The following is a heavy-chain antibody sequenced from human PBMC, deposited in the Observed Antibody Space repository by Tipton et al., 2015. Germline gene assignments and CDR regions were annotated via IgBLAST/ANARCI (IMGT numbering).Heavy chain of an antibody. CDR3: ARARGVIALSAPGAFDI. CDR2: ITTNGYST. CDR1: GFTLSRYA. J-gene: IGHJ3*02. Sequence: SLRLSCSAAGFTLSRYAMNWVRQAPGKGLEYVSAITTNGYSTYYADSVRGRFTISRDNSKNTLYLQMNNLRAEDTAVYYCARARGVIALSAPGAFDIWGQGTMVTVSS. V-gene: IGHV3-64*04. D-gene: IGHD3-10*01.